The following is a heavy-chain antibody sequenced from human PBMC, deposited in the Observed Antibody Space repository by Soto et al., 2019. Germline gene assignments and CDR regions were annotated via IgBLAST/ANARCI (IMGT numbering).Heavy chain of an antibody. D-gene: IGHD4-17*01. Sequence: QVPLVQSGAEVKKPGSSVKVSCKASGGTFSSYAISWVRQAPGQGLEWMGGIIPIFATANYAQKFQGRVTITADESTSTAYMDLSSLRTEDTAVYYCARGDYGDYVYFDYWGQRTLVTVSS. CDR1: GGTFSSYA. CDR3: ARGDYGDYVYFDY. V-gene: IGHV1-69*01. J-gene: IGHJ4*02. CDR2: IIPIFATA.